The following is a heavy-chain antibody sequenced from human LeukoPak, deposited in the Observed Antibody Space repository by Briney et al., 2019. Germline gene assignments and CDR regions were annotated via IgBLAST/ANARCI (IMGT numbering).Heavy chain of an antibody. J-gene: IGHJ3*02. Sequence: PSQTLSLTCTVSGASISSGGSYWSWIRQPPGKALEWIGCTFRTGTTYYNPSLKSRVTISVDTSKNQFSLKLSSVTAADTAVYYCARGGLVRAFDIWGQGTMVTVSS. D-gene: IGHD3-10*01. V-gene: IGHV4-30-2*01. CDR3: ARGGLVRAFDI. CDR1: GASISSGGSY. CDR2: TFRTGTT.